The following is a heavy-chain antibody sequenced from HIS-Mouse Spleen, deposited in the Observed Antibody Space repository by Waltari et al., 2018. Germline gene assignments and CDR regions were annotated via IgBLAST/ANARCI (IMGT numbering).Heavy chain of an antibody. J-gene: IGHJ2*01. CDR3: AREIPYSSSWYDWYFDL. V-gene: IGHV4-39*07. CDR2: IYYSGRP. Sequence: QLQLQESGPGLVKPSETLSLTCTVSGGSISSSSYYWGWIRQPPGKWLEWIGSIYYSGRPYSNPSLKSRVTISVDTSKNQFSLKLSSVTAADTAVYYCAREIPYSSSWYDWYFDLWGRGTLVTVSS. D-gene: IGHD6-13*01. CDR1: GGSISSSSYY.